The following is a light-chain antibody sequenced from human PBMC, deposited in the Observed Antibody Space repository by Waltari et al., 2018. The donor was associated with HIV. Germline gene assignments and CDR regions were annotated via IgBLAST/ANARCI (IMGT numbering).Light chain of an antibody. Sequence: DIQMTQSPSSLSASVGDRVTITCRASQGISNYLAWYQQKPVKVPKLLIYAASTLQSVVPSRFRGSGSGTDFTLTISSLQPEDVATYYCQKDNSAPFTFGPGTKVDIK. CDR1: QGISNY. J-gene: IGKJ3*01. CDR3: QKDNSAPFT. CDR2: AAS. V-gene: IGKV1-27*01.